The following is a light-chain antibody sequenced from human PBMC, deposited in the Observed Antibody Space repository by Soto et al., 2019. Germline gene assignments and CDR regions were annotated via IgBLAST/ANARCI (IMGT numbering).Light chain of an antibody. CDR2: DAS. CDR1: QSIDNW. CDR3: QQYQYYLAM. Sequence: DIQMTQSPSTLSASVGDRVIITCRASQSIDNWLAWYQQKPGKVPKLLIYDASSLEGGVPSRFSGSGSGTEFTLTITSLQPDDFATYYCQQYQYYLAMFGQGTKVEIK. V-gene: IGKV1-5*01. J-gene: IGKJ1*01.